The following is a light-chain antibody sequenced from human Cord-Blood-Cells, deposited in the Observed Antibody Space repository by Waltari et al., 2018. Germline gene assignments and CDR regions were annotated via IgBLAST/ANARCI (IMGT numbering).Light chain of an antibody. V-gene: IGKV1-39*01. J-gene: IGKJ2*01. CDR1: QSISSY. CDR2: AAS. Sequence: DIQMTQSPSSLSASVGDRFTITWRASQSISSYLYWYQQKPGKAPKLLIYAASSLQSGVPSRFSGSGSGTDFTLTISSLQPEEFATYYCQQSYSTPYTFGQGTKLEIK. CDR3: QQSYSTPYT.